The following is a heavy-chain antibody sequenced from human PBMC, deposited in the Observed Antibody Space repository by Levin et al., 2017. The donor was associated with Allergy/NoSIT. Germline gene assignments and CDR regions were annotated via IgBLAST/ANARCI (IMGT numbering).Heavy chain of an antibody. CDR2: IYYSGST. V-gene: IGHV4-31*03. J-gene: IGHJ4*02. CDR1: GGSISSGGYY. Sequence: LRLSCTVSGGSISSGGYYWSWIRQHPGKGLEWIGYIYYSGSTYYNPSLKSRVTISVDTSKNQFSLKLSSVTAADTAVYYCARESKGEAAGTKGFDYWGQGTLVTVSS. D-gene: IGHD6-13*01. CDR3: ARESKGEAAGTKGFDY.